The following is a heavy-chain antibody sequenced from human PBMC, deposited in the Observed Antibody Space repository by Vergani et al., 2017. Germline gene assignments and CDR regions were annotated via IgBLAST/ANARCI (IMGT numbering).Heavy chain of an antibody. J-gene: IGHJ2*01. V-gene: IGHV1-69*06. D-gene: IGHD2-2*01. CDR2: IIPIFGTA. CDR3: AGGGWSSTRCLNWYFDL. Sequence: QVQLVQSGAEVKKPGASVKVSCKASGYTFTSYGISWVRQAPGQGLEWMGWIIPIFGTANYAQKFQGRVTITADKSTSTAYMELSSLRSEDTAVYYCAGGGWSSTRCLNWYFDLWGRGTLVTVSS. CDR1: GYTFTSYG.